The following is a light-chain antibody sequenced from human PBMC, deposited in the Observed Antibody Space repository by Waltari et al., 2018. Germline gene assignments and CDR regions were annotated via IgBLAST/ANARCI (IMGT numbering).Light chain of an antibody. CDR3: SVWDSSLSGWV. CDR2: RNN. V-gene: IGLV10-54*04. CDR1: SNNVGNLG. Sequence: QAGLTQPPPVSKGLGQTATLTCIVHSNNVGNLGAAWLQQHQGHPPKLLSYRNNNRPSGISERFSASRSGNTASLTITGLQAEDDADYYCSVWDSSLSGWVFGGGTKLTVL. J-gene: IGLJ3*02.